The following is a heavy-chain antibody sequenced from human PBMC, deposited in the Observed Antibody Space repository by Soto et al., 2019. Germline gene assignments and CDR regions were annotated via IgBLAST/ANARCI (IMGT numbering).Heavy chain of an antibody. Sequence: SETLSLTCTVSGGSISYYYWSWIRQPPGKGLEWIGYIYYSGSTNYNPSLKSRVTMSVDASKNQFSLKLSSVTAADTAVYYCARARVGASSFDYWGQGTLVTVSS. J-gene: IGHJ4*02. D-gene: IGHD1-26*01. CDR1: GGSISYYY. CDR3: ARARVGASSFDY. CDR2: IYYSGST. V-gene: IGHV4-59*01.